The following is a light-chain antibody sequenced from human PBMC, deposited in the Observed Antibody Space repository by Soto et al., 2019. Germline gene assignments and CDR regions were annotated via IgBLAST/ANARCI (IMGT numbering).Light chain of an antibody. CDR2: GAS. CDR3: QQYGSSPRT. J-gene: IGKJ1*01. Sequence: EIVLTQSPDTLSLSPGERAILSCRASQSVSSSYLAWYRQKPGQAPSLLIYGASSRATGIPDRFSGSGSGTDFTLTISRLEPEDFAVYYCQQYGSSPRTFGQGTKVDIK. CDR1: QSVSSSY. V-gene: IGKV3-20*01.